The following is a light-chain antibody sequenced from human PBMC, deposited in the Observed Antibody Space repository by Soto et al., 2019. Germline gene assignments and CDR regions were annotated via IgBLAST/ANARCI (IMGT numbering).Light chain of an antibody. CDR3: QQRSNWPRT. Sequence: EIVLTQSPATLSLSPGERATLSCRASQSVSSYLAWYQHKPGQAPRLLIYDASNRATGIPDRFSGSGSGTDFTLTISSLEPEDFAAYYCQQRSNWPRTFGQGTKVESK. CDR1: QSVSSY. V-gene: IGKV3-11*01. J-gene: IGKJ1*01. CDR2: DAS.